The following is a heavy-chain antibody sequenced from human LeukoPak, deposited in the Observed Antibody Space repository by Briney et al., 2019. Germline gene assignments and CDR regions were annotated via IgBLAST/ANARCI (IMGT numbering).Heavy chain of an antibody. V-gene: IGHV3-7*04. CDR2: IMQDGSKK. CDR1: GFTLSYYW. D-gene: IGHD5-24*01. CDR3: ARHSAGYTTFFDY. Sequence: GGSLRLSCAASGFTLSYYWMTWVRRAPGKGLEWVANIMQDGSKKYYVDSVKGRFTISRDNAKNSLYLQMNSLRAEDTAVYYCARHSAGYTTFFDYWGQGTLVTVSS. J-gene: IGHJ4*02.